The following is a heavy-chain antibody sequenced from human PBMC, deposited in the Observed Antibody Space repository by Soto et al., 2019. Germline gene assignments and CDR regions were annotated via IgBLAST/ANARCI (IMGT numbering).Heavy chain of an antibody. J-gene: IGHJ6*02. Sequence: ASVKVSCKASGYTFTGYYMHWVRQAPGQGLEWMGWINPNSGGTNYAQKFQGRVTMTRDTSISTAYMELSRPRSDDTAVYYCARVFVVAAPSGGMDVWGQGTTVTVSS. CDR1: GYTFTGYY. V-gene: IGHV1-2*02. CDR2: INPNSGGT. D-gene: IGHD2-15*01. CDR3: ARVFVVAAPSGGMDV.